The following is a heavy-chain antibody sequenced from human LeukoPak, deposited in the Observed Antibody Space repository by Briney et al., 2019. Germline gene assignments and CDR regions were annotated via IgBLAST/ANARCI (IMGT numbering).Heavy chain of an antibody. CDR2: ISQSGSA. CDR1: GGSFSGYF. D-gene: IGHD3-16*01. V-gene: IGHV4-34*01. Sequence: KPSETLSLTCAVYGGSFSGYFCSWIRQPPGKGLEWIGEISQSGSASSNPSLKGRVTISVDTSKNQSSLKLTSLTAAGTAVYYCARGSVGDRLGHWGQGTLVTVPS. CDR3: ARGSVGDRLGH. J-gene: IGHJ4*02.